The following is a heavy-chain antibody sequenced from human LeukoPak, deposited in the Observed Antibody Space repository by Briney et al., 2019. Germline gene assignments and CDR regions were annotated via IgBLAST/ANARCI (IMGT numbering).Heavy chain of an antibody. Sequence: GASVKVSCTASGYTFTSYAMNWVRQAPGQGLEWMGWINTNTGNPTYAQGFTGRFVFSLDTSVSTAYLQISSLKAEDTAVYYCARDSEGYYGPHFDYWGQGTLVTVSS. V-gene: IGHV7-4-1*02. CDR1: GYTFTSYA. CDR2: INTNTGNP. J-gene: IGHJ4*02. CDR3: ARDSEGYYGPHFDY. D-gene: IGHD3-22*01.